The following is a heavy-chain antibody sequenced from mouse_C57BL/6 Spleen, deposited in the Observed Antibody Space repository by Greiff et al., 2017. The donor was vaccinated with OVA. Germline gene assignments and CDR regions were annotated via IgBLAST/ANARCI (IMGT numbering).Heavy chain of an antibody. CDR3: ARWGRLRLIDYYAMDY. J-gene: IGHJ4*01. CDR2: INPSTGGT. D-gene: IGHD2-4*01. CDR1: GYSFTGYY. V-gene: IGHV1-42*01. Sequence: EVQLQQSGPELVKPGASVKISCKASGYSFTGYYMNWVKQSPEKSLEWIGEINPSTGGTTYNQKFKGKATLTVDNSSSTAYMQLKSLTSEDSAVYDSARWGRLRLIDYYAMDYWGQGTSVTVSS.